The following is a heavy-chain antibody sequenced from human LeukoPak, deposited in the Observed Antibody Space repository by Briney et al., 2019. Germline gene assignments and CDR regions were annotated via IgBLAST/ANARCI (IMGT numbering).Heavy chain of an antibody. CDR2: ISGSGDIT. Sequence: PGGSLRLSCAASGFTFSNYAMRWVRQAPGKGLEWVSAISGSGDITYYADSVKGRFTISRDNSKNSLYLQMNSLRAEDTAVYYCARQLGNYFDYWGQGTLVTVSS. CDR1: GFTFSNYA. J-gene: IGHJ4*02. CDR3: ARQLGNYFDY. V-gene: IGHV3-23*01. D-gene: IGHD7-27*01.